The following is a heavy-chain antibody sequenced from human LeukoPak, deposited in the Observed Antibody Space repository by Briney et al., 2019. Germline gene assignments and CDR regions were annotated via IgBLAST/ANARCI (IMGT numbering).Heavy chain of an antibody. D-gene: IGHD6-13*01. CDR2: IYYSGST. CDR1: GSSISSSSYY. Sequence: SETLSLTCTVSGSSISSSSYYWGWIRQPPGKGLEWIGSIYYSGSTYYNPSLKSRVTISVDTSKNQFSLKLSSVTAADTAVYYCASYSRREHYYYYYMDVWGKGTTVTISS. CDR3: ASYSRREHYYYYYMDV. V-gene: IGHV4-39*07. J-gene: IGHJ6*03.